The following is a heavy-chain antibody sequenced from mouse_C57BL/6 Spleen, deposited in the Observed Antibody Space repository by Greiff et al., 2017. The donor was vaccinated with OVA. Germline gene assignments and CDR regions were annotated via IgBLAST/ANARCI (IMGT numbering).Heavy chain of an antibody. D-gene: IGHD1-1*01. CDR1: GFTFSSYG. Sequence: EVKLMESGGDLVKPGGSLKLSCAASGFTFSSYGMSWVLQTPDKRLEWVATISSGGSYTYYPDSVKGRFTISRDNAKNTLYLQMISLKSEDTAVDYCARRDGNRYFDYWGQGTTLTVSS. CDR3: ARRDGNRYFDY. J-gene: IGHJ2*01. V-gene: IGHV5-6*02. CDR2: ISSGGSYT.